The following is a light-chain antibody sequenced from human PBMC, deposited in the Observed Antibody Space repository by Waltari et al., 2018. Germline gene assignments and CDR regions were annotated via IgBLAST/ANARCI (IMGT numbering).Light chain of an antibody. V-gene: IGLV2-14*03. Sequence: QSALTHPASVSGSPGQSITISCTATSSDFGANKYVSWYQPHPGKAPKVVIYDVTERPSGVSNRFSGSKSGSTASLTISGLQTEDEAGYYCSSRTNSITWVFGGGTKVTVL. CDR3: SSRTNSITWV. J-gene: IGLJ3*02. CDR1: SSDFGANKY. CDR2: DVT.